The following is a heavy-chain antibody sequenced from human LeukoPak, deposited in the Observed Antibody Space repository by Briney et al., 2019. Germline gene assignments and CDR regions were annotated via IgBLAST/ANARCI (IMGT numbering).Heavy chain of an antibody. Sequence: EASVKVSCKASGYTFTGYYMHWVRQAPGQGLERMGWINPNSGGTNYAQKFQGRVTMTRDTSISTAYMELSRLRSDDTAVYYCARGVIAAAGTDDYWGQGTLVTVSS. CDR1: GYTFTGYY. V-gene: IGHV1-2*02. CDR3: ARGVIAAAGTDDY. CDR2: INPNSGGT. J-gene: IGHJ4*02. D-gene: IGHD6-13*01.